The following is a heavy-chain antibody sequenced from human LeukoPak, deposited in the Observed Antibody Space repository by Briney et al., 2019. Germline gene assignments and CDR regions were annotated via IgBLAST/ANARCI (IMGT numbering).Heavy chain of an antibody. V-gene: IGHV4-4*02. CDR1: GGSINSSNW. Sequence: SETLSLTCAVPGGSINSSNWWNWVRQPPGKGLEWIGEIYHSGSTNYNPSLKSRVTMSADKSKNQFSLRLTSVTAADTAVYYCARYYYYGMDVWGQGTTVTVSS. CDR3: ARYYYYGMDV. J-gene: IGHJ6*02. CDR2: IYHSGST.